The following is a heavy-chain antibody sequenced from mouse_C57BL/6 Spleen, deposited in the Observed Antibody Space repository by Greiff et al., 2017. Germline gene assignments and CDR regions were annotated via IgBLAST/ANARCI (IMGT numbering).Heavy chain of an antibody. V-gene: IGHV5-16*01. Sequence: EVKLMESEGGLVQPGSSMKLSCTASGFTFSDYYMAWVRQVPEKGLEWVANINYDGSSTYYLDSLKSRFIISRDNAKNILYLQMSSLKSEDTATYYCARGGMMVTRLYAMDYWGQGTSVTVSS. CDR3: ARGGMMVTRLYAMDY. D-gene: IGHD2-3*01. CDR2: INYDGSST. CDR1: GFTFSDYY. J-gene: IGHJ4*01.